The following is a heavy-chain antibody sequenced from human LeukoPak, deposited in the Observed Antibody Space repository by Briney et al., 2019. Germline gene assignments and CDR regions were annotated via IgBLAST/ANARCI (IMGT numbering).Heavy chain of an antibody. V-gene: IGHV3-66*01. D-gene: IGHD6-19*01. Sequence: GGSLRLSCAASGFTFTGYAMSWVRQAPGKGLEWVSVIYSGGSTYYADSVKGRFTISRDNSKNTLYLQMNSLRAEDTAVYYCARDYSSGWYRYFDYWGQGTLVTVSS. CDR1: GFTFTGYA. CDR3: ARDYSSGWYRYFDY. CDR2: IYSGGST. J-gene: IGHJ4*02.